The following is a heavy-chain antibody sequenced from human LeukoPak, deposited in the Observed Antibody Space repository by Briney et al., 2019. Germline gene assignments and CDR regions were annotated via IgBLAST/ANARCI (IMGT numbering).Heavy chain of an antibody. CDR2: INPNSGGT. Sequence: SVKVSCKASGYTFTGYYMHWVRQAPGQGLEWMGWINPNSGGTNYAQKFQGRVTMTRDTSISTAYMELSRLRSDDTAVYYCARSDSSGLRPNDYWGQGTLVTVSS. CDR3: ARSDSSGLRPNDY. J-gene: IGHJ4*02. CDR1: GYTFTGYY. D-gene: IGHD3-22*01. V-gene: IGHV1-2*02.